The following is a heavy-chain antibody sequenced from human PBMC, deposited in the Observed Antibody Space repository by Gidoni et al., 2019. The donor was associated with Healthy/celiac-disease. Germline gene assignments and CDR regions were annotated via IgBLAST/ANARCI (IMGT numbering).Heavy chain of an antibody. J-gene: IGHJ4*02. Sequence: EVQLVESGGGLVQPGRSLRLACTASGFTFGHYAMSWGRQAPGKGLEWVGFIRSKAYGGTTEYAASVKGRFTISSDDSKSIAYLQMNSLKTEDTAVYYCTRGSYDFWSGYYSDYWGQGTLVTVSS. CDR1: GFTFGHYA. CDR3: TRGSYDFWSGYYSDY. V-gene: IGHV3-49*04. CDR2: IRSKAYGGTT. D-gene: IGHD3-3*01.